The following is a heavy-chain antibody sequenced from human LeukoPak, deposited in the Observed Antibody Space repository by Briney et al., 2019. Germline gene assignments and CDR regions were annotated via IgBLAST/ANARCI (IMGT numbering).Heavy chain of an antibody. D-gene: IGHD2-2*01. CDR3: ARDRDLCSSTSCNTFDY. Sequence: SETLSLTCTVSGGSISSGDYYWSWIRQPPGKGLEWIGYIYYSGSTCYNPSLKSRVTISVDTSKNQFSLKLSSVTAADTAVYYCARDRDLCSSTSCNTFDYWGQGTLVTVSS. CDR1: GGSISSGDYY. V-gene: IGHV4-30-4*08. CDR2: IYYSGST. J-gene: IGHJ4*02.